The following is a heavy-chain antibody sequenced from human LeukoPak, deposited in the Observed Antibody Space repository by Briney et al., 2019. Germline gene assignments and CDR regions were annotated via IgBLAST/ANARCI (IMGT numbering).Heavy chain of an antibody. Sequence: GGSLRLSCAASGFTFSNSAMSWVRQAPGKGLEWVSTLSGSGITTYYADSVMGRFTISRDNSKNTLYLQMNSLRAEDTAVYYCARSLRPYAPFDYWGQGTLVTVSS. J-gene: IGHJ4*02. CDR1: GFTFSNSA. D-gene: IGHD2-2*01. CDR2: LSGSGITT. V-gene: IGHV3-23*01. CDR3: ARSLRPYAPFDY.